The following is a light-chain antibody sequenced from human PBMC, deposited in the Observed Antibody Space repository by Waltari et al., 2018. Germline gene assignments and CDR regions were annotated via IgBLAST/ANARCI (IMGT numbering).Light chain of an antibody. V-gene: IGKV1-39*01. CDR2: AAS. CDR1: QNIRTH. Sequence: DIQMTQSPSSLSASVGDTVTVTCRASQNIRTHLNWYQQKPATAPNLLIYAASTLHRGVPSRFSASASGTDFTLTVTNLQPDDFAVYFCQQSFSSPWTFGQGTRV. CDR3: QQSFSSPWT. J-gene: IGKJ1*01.